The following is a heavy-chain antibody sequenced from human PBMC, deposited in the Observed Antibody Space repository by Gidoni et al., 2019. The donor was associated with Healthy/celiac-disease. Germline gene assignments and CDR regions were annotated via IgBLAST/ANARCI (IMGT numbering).Heavy chain of an antibody. D-gene: IGHD3-10*01. Sequence: GYTFTGYYMHWVRQAPGQGLEWMGWINPNSGGTNYAQKFQGRVTMTRDTSISTAYMELSRLRSDDTAVYYCAREVREQYYYYMDVWGKGTTVTVSS. J-gene: IGHJ6*03. CDR3: AREVREQYYYYMDV. V-gene: IGHV1-2*02. CDR1: GYTFTGYY. CDR2: INPNSGGT.